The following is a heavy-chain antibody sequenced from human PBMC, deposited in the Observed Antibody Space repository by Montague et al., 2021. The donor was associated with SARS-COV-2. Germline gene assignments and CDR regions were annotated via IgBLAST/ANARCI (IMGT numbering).Heavy chain of an antibody. CDR1: GFTFSSYA. D-gene: IGHD3-10*01. V-gene: IGHV3-30*04. J-gene: IGHJ4*02. Sequence: SLRLSCAASGFTFSSYAMHWVRQAPGKGLEWVAVISYDGSNKYYADSVKGRFTISRDNSKNTLYPQVNSLRAEDTAVYYCASSLVWFEIDYWGQGTLVTVSS. CDR3: ASSLVWFEIDY. CDR2: ISYDGSNK.